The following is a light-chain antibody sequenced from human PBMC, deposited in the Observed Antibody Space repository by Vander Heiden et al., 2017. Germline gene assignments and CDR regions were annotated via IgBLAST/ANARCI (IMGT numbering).Light chain of an antibody. Sequence: QSALPQPASVPASPGQSFPTSCTGTSSDVGGYNYVSWYQQRPGKAPERMIYDVSTRPSGVSNRFSGSKAGNTASLTISRLQAEDEADYYFSAYTSSHTLVFGGGTKLTVL. CDR2: DVS. J-gene: IGLJ3*02. CDR1: SSDVGGYNY. CDR3: SAYTSSHTLV. V-gene: IGLV2-14*03.